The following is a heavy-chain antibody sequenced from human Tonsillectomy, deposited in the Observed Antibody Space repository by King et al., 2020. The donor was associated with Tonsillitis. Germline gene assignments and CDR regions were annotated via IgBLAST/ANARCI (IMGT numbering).Heavy chain of an antibody. J-gene: IGHJ6*03. CDR1: GFTFDDYA. CDR3: AREPGYYDSSGYYYYYYYMDV. V-gene: IGHV3-20*04. Sequence: VQLVESGGGVVRPGGSLRLSCAASGFTFDDYAMSWVRQAPGKGLEWVSGINWNGGSTGYADSVKGRFTISRDNAKNSLYLQMNSLRAEDTALYYCAREPGYYDSSGYYYYYYYMDVWGKGTTVTVSS. CDR2: INWNGGST. D-gene: IGHD3-22*01.